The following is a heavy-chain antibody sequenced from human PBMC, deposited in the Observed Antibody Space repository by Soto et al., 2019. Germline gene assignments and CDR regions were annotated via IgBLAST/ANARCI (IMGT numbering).Heavy chain of an antibody. D-gene: IGHD3-10*01. V-gene: IGHV1-69*13. J-gene: IGHJ6*02. Sequence: GASVKVSCKASGGTFSSYAISWVRQAPGQGLEWMGGIIPIFGTANYAQKFQGRVTITADESTSTAYMELSSLRSEDTAVYYSGSTNYNPSLKSRVTISVDTSKNQFSLKLSSVTAADTAVYYCARDKTYYDFWSGYSLDPYYYYGMDVWGQGTTVTVSS. CDR1: GGTFSSYA. CDR3: GSTNYNPSLKSRVTISVDTSKNQFSLKLSSVTAADTAVYYCARDKTYYDFWSGYSLDPYYYYGMDV. CDR2: IIPIFGTA.